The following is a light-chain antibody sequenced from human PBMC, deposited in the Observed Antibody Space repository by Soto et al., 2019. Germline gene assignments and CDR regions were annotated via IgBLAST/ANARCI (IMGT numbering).Light chain of an antibody. CDR1: QSISSW. J-gene: IGKJ1*01. Sequence: DIQMTQSPSTLSASVGDRVTITCRASQSISSWLAWYQQKPGKAPKLLIFAASNLQSGVPSRFSGSGSGTDFTLTISRLQPDDFATYYCQQYASYWTFGQGTKVDIK. CDR2: AAS. V-gene: IGKV1-5*01. CDR3: QQYASYWT.